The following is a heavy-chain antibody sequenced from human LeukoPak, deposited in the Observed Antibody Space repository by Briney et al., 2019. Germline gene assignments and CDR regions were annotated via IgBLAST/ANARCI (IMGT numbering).Heavy chain of an antibody. Sequence: SETLSLTCTVSGGSISSYYWSWIRQPAGKGLEWIGRVYTSGSTNYNPSLKSRVTMSIDMSKNQFSLKLSSVTAADTAVYYCARGPYYGSNWFDPWGQGTLVTVSS. CDR3: ARGPYYGSNWFDP. CDR1: GGSISSYY. J-gene: IGHJ5*02. CDR2: VYTSGST. D-gene: IGHD3-10*01. V-gene: IGHV4-4*07.